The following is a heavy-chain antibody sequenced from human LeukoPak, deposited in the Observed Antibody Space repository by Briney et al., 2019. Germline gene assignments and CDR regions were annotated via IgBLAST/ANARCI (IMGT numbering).Heavy chain of an antibody. CDR2: IYYSGST. D-gene: IGHD4-11*01. Sequence: PSETLSLTCTVSGGSISSYYWSWIRQPPGKGLEWIGYIYYSGSTNYNPSLKSRVTISVDTSKNQFSLKLSSVTAADTAVYYCARRVYSNYVGGALDIWGQGTMVTVSS. V-gene: IGHV4-59*01. CDR1: GGSISSYY. CDR3: ARRVYSNYVGGALDI. J-gene: IGHJ3*02.